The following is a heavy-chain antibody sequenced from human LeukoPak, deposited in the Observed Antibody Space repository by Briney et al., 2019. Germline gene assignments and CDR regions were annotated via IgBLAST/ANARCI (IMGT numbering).Heavy chain of an antibody. CDR3: AKNLRGTAVTPVDF. D-gene: IGHD4-17*01. Sequence: PGGSLRLSCAASGITFSSYAMTWIRQAPGKGLERVSAISGSGFTTYYADSVKGRFAISRDNSNNTLYLYMNYLRAEDTAIYYCAKNLRGTAVTPVDFWGRGTLVTVSS. CDR2: ISGSGFTT. CDR1: GITFSSYA. J-gene: IGHJ4*02. V-gene: IGHV3-23*01.